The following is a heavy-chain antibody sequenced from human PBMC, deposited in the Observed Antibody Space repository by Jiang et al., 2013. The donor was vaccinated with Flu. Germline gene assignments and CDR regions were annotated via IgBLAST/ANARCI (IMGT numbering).Heavy chain of an antibody. CDR3: ARELNYYYGMDV. D-gene: IGHD3-16*01. CDR1: GGSISSYY. CDR2: IYYSGST. V-gene: IGHV4-59*12. Sequence: GSGLVKPSETLSLTCTVSGGSISSYYWSWIRQPPGKGLEWIGYIYYSGSTNYNPSLKSRVTISVDTSKNQFSLKLSSVTAADTAVYYCARELNYYYGMDVWGKGTTVTVSS. J-gene: IGHJ6*04.